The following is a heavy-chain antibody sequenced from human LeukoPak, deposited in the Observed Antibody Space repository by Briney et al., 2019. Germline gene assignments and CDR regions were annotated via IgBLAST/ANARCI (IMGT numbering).Heavy chain of an antibody. J-gene: IGHJ5*02. D-gene: IGHD2-2*01. CDR2: ISACNGNT. CDR1: GYTFTSYG. CDR3: ARDPGAIVVVPAASYWFDP. V-gene: IGHV1-18*01. Sequence: GASVKVSCKASGYTFTSYGISWVRQAPGQGLEWMGWISACNGNTNYAQKLQGRVTMTTDTSTSTAYMELRSLRSDDTAVYYCARDPGAIVVVPAASYWFDPWGQGTLVTVSS.